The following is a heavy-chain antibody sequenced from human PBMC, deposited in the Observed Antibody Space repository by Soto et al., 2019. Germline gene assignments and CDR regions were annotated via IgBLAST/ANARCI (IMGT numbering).Heavy chain of an antibody. CDR2: ISYDGSNK. V-gene: IGHV3-30-3*01. D-gene: IGHD4-17*01. J-gene: IGHJ6*02. CDR1: GFTFSSYA. Sequence: GGSLRLSCAASGFTFSSYAMHWVRQAPGKGLEWVAVISYDGSNKYYADSVKGRFTISRDNSKNTLYLQMNSLRAEDTAVYYCARGFYGDYNYYYYYGMDVWGQGTTVTVSS. CDR3: ARGFYGDYNYYYYYGMDV.